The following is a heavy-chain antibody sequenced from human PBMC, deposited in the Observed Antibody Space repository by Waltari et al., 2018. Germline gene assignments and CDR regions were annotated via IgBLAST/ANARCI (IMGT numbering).Heavy chain of an antibody. V-gene: IGHV3-15*01. CDR1: GFTISEHW. J-gene: IGHJ4*02. CDR3: TADWLVCAGANCSAVDV. CDR2: MTRETDGGTP. Sequence: EVQLVESGGGLVKPGGSLRLSCAASGFTISEHWMNWVRQAPGKGLEWVAVMTRETDGGTPHYAAPVEGRFTISRDDSKNIVYLQIDQLKIDDTAVYYCTADWLVCAGANCSAVDVWGQGTLVTVSS. D-gene: IGHD2-21*01.